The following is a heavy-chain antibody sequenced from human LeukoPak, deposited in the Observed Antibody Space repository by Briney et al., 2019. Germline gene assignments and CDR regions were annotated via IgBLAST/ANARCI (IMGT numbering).Heavy chain of an antibody. CDR1: GGSLSSSNYY. J-gene: IGHJ6*03. V-gene: IGHV4-39*01. CDR3: ARQISDYYYYYMDV. CDR2: IYYSGTP. Sequence: SETLSLTCTVSGGSLSSSNYYWGWIRQPRGEGLEWIGPIYYSGTPYYNPSLESRVTISEDTSKNQFSLTLRSVTAADTAVYYCARQISDYYYYYMDVWGKGTTVTVSS. D-gene: IGHD3-10*01.